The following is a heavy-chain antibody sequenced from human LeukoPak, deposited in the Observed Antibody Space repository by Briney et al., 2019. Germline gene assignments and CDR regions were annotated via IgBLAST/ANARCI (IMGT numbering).Heavy chain of an antibody. CDR3: ARAIAAAAWYFDL. V-gene: IGHV4-39*01. J-gene: IGHJ2*01. Sequence: SETLSLTCSASGGSISSSNYYWGWIRQPPGKGLEWIGSIYYSGSTYYNPSLKSRVTISVDTSKNQFSLKLSSVTAADTAVYYCARAIAAAAWYFDLWGRGTLVTVSS. D-gene: IGHD6-13*01. CDR1: GGSISSSNYY. CDR2: IYYSGST.